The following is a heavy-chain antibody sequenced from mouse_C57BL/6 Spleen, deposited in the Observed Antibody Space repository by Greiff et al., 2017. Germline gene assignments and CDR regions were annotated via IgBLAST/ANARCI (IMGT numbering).Heavy chain of an antibody. CDR3: TGSELFAY. CDR2: IDPENGDT. V-gene: IGHV14-4*01. J-gene: IGHJ3*01. Sequence: EVQLVESGAELVRPGASVKLSCTASGFNIKDDYMHWVKQRPEQGLEWIGWIDPENGDTEYASKFQGKATITADTSSNTAYLQLSSLTSEDTAVYYCTGSELFAYWGQGTLVTVSA. CDR1: GFNIKDDY.